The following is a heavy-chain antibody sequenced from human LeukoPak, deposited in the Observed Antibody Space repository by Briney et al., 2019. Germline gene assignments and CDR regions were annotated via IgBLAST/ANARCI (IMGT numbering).Heavy chain of an antibody. D-gene: IGHD6-13*01. V-gene: IGHV5-51*01. CDR3: VRGFGSTWLEY. CDR1: GYSFTSYW. J-gene: IGHJ1*01. CDR2: IYPGDSDT. Sequence: GESLKISCKGSGYSFTSYWIGWVRQMPGKGLEWMGIIYPGDSDTRYSPSLQGQVTISADKSLTTAYLQWSSLKASNTAMYYCVRGFGSTWLEYWGQGTLVTVSS.